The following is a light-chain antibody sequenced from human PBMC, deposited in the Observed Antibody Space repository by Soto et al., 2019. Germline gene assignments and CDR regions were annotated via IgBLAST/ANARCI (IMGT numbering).Light chain of an antibody. CDR2: GHT. CDR1: SSNIGAGYE. J-gene: IGLJ2*01. Sequence: QSVLTQPPSVSAAPGQRVTISCTGSSSNIGAGYEVHWYQQLPGTAPKLLIFGHTNRALGVPDRFSGSRSGAPVSLAITGLQAEDEADYYCQSYDSSLSGVVFGGGTKLTVL. CDR3: QSYDSSLSGVV. V-gene: IGLV1-40*01.